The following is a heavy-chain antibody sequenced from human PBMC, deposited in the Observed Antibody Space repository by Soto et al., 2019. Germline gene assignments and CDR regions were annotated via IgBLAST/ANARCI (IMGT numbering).Heavy chain of an antibody. CDR3: ARDNYDFWSGYYTNNYYYYGMDV. D-gene: IGHD3-3*01. CDR2: IYTSGST. CDR1: GGSISSYY. Sequence: PSETLSLTCTVSGGSISSYYWRWIRQPAGKGLEWIGRIYTSGSTNYNPSLKSRVTMSVDTSKNQFSLKLSSVTAADTAVYYCARDNYDFWSGYYTNNYYYYGMDVWGQGTTVTVSS. J-gene: IGHJ6*02. V-gene: IGHV4-4*07.